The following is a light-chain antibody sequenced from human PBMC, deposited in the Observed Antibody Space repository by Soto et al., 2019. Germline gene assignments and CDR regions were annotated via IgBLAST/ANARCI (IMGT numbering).Light chain of an antibody. CDR2: EGD. CDR1: NSDIGSFHL. Sequence: QSALTQPASVSGSPGQSITISCTGTNSDIGSFHLVSWYQQHPGKAPKLMIYEGDMRPSGGSNRFSGSKSGNTASLTIAGLQAADEDDYYCCSCPGTPTPRFGSGTKVTVL. J-gene: IGLJ1*01. V-gene: IGLV2-23*01. CDR3: CSCPGTPTPR.